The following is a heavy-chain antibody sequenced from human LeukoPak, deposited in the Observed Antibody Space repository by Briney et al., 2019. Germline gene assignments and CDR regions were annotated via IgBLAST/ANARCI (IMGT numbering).Heavy chain of an antibody. J-gene: IGHJ4*02. V-gene: IGHV3-23*01. CDR3: AKDIVVVLAAIRAVATIRDY. CDR2: ISSSGSST. D-gene: IGHD2-2*02. CDR1: GFTFASYA. Sequence: GGSLRLSCAASGFTFASYAMSWVRQAPGKGLEWVSAISSSGSSTYYADSVKGRFTISRDNSKNTLYLQMNSLRAEDTAIYYCAKDIVVVLAAIRAVATIRDYWGQGTLVTVSS.